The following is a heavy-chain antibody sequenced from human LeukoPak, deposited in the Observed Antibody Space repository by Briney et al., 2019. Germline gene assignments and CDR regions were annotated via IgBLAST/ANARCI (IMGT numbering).Heavy chain of an antibody. CDR1: GFTFNADY. D-gene: IGHD2-2*01. Sequence: ASVKVSCKXSGFTFNADYVHWVRQAPGQGLEWMGRIVVDSGATNYAPKFQGRVTMTRDTSISTAYMELSRLRSDDTALYYCTRDGVPAPEEFDYWGQGTLVTVSS. J-gene: IGHJ4*02. V-gene: IGHV1-2*06. CDR2: IVVDSGAT. CDR3: TRDGVPAPEEFDY.